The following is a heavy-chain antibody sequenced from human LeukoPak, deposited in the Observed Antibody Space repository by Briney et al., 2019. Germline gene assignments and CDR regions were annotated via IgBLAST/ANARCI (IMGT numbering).Heavy chain of an antibody. J-gene: IGHJ4*02. CDR3: ARGIFPYYGSGSYLGYFDY. CDR2: IKQDGSEK. Sequence: GGSLRLSCAASGFTFSSYWMSWVRQAPGKGLEWVANIKQDGSEKYYVDSVKGRFTISRDNAKNSLYLQMNSLRAEDTAVYYCARGIFPYYGSGSYLGYFDYWGQGTLVTVSS. CDR1: GFTFSSYW. D-gene: IGHD3-10*01. V-gene: IGHV3-7*01.